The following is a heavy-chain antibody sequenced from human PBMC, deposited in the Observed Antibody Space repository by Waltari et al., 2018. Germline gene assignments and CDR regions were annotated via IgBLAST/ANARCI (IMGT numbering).Heavy chain of an antibody. D-gene: IGHD2-15*01. Sequence: QVQLVESGGGVVQPGRSLRLSCAACGFTFSSYGMHWVRQAPGKGLEWVAVISYDGSNKYYADSVKGRFTISRDNSKNTLYLQMNSLRAEDTAVYYCAKCLSRGGSCVAAFDIWGQGTMVTVSS. CDR2: ISYDGSNK. J-gene: IGHJ3*02. CDR1: GFTFSSYG. CDR3: AKCLSRGGSCVAAFDI. V-gene: IGHV3-30*18.